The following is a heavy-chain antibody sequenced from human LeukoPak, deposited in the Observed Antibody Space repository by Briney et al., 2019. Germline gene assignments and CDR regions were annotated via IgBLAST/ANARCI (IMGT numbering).Heavy chain of an antibody. V-gene: IGHV3-23*01. CDR3: AKDGSYVGYFDY. D-gene: IGHD2-15*01. J-gene: IGHJ4*02. CDR1: GFTFSSYA. CDR2: ISGSGGST. Sequence: GGSLRLSCAASGFTFSSYAMSRVRRAPGKGLEWVSAISGSGGSTYYADSVKGRFTISRDNSKNTLYLQMNSLRAEDTAVYYCAKDGSYVGYFDYWGQGTLVTVSS.